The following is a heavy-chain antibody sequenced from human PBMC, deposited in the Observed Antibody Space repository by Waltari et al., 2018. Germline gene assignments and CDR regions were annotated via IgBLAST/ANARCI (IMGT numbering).Heavy chain of an antibody. J-gene: IGHJ4*02. V-gene: IGHV3-43*01. CDR3: AKEADYPFPHFDH. Sequence: EVQLVQSGAVAAQPGGSLRLSCAASGFTFGRFTMHWVRQSPGQGLGVVSFINLFGDTNYADSVKGRFAISRDNSKSSVYLNIHDATFEDAGLYFCAKEADYPFPHFDHWGQGALVTVSS. CDR2: INLFGDT. D-gene: IGHD4-17*01. CDR1: GFTFGRFT.